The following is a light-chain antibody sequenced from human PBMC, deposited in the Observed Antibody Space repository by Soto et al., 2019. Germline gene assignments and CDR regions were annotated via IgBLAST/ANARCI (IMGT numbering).Light chain of an antibody. CDR2: GAS. V-gene: IGKV3-15*01. Sequence: ESVMKPSPANLSVSPGERATLSCRASQSVSSNLAWYQQKPGQAPRLLIYGASTRATGIPARFSGSGSGTKFTLTISNLQPDDFATYFCQQYNNYPRTFGQGTKVE. CDR1: QSVSSN. J-gene: IGKJ1*01. CDR3: QQYNNYPRT.